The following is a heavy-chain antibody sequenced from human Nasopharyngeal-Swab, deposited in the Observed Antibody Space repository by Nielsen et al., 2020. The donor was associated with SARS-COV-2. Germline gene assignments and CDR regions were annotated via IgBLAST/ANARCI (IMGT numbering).Heavy chain of an antibody. V-gene: IGHV3-15*01. CDR1: GFTFSAYY. CDR3: TTETEGSYYYGMDV. D-gene: IGHD1-14*01. Sequence: GGSLRLSCAASGFTFSAYYMSWNRQAPGKGLEWVGRIKSKTDGGTTDYAAPVKGRFTISRDDSKNTLYLQMNSLKTEDTAVYYCTTETEGSYYYGMDVWGQGTTVTVSS. CDR2: IKSKTDGGTT. J-gene: IGHJ6*02.